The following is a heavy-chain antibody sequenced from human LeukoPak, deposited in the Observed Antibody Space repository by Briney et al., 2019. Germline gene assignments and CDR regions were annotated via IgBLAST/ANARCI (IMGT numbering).Heavy chain of an antibody. Sequence: GGSLRLSCAASGFTFSSYAMSWVRQAPGKGLEWVSAIGSGGTTYYADSVKGRFTISRDKSKNTLFLQMNSLRADDTAVYCCARDGSIAARWYWGQGTLVTVSS. V-gene: IGHV3-23*01. D-gene: IGHD6-6*01. J-gene: IGHJ4*02. CDR2: IGSGGTT. CDR3: ARDGSIAARWY. CDR1: GFTFSSYA.